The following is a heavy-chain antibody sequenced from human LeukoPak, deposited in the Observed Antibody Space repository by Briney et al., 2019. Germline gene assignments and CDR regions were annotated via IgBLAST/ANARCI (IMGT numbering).Heavy chain of an antibody. Sequence: GGSLRLSCALSGFSFSRYAVGWVRQAAGKGREWLSSMSGSGTSTEYADSVKGRSTISRDTSKNTLYMQMNSERAEETAIYCCAKDLGSSWSGVDYWGQGTLVTVSS. J-gene: IGHJ4*02. CDR1: GFSFSRYA. V-gene: IGHV3-23*01. CDR3: AKDLGSSWSGVDY. CDR2: MSGSGTST. D-gene: IGHD6-13*01.